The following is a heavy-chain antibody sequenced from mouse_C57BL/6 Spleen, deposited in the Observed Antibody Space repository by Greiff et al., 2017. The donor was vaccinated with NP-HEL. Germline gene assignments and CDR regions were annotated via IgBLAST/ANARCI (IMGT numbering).Heavy chain of an antibody. CDR2: INPNNGGT. CDR3: ERGYYEYDRGYAMDY. D-gene: IGHD2-4*01. Sequence: EVQLQQSGPELVKPGASVKISCKASGYTFTDYYMNWVKQSHGKSLEWIGDINPNNGGTSYNQKFKGKATLTVDKSSSTAYMELRSLTSEDSAVYYCERGYYEYDRGYAMDYWGQGTSVTVSS. J-gene: IGHJ4*01. V-gene: IGHV1-26*01. CDR1: GYTFTDYY.